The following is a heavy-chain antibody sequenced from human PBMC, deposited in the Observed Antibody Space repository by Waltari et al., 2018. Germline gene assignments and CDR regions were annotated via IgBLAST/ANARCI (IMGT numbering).Heavy chain of an antibody. CDR1: GFTFSDHY. CDR3: GRWTSGSPDV. CDR2: TKNKRNGYTT. D-gene: IGHD1-26*01. J-gene: IGHJ4*02. Sequence: EVHLVESGGALVQPGGSLRLSCSASGFTFSDHYMDWVRQAPGKGLEWVGRTKNKRNGYTTEYAASVRGRFTISRDESENSVYLQMNSLKTEDTAVYFCGRWTSGSPDVWGQGTLVTVSS. V-gene: IGHV3-72*01.